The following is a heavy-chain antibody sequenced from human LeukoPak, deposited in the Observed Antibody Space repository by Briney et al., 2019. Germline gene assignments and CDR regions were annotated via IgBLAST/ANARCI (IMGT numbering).Heavy chain of an antibody. CDR1: GYSFTSYW. J-gene: IGHJ4*02. V-gene: IGHV5-51*01. Sequence: GESLKISCKGSGYSFTSYWIGWVRQMPGKGLEWMGIIYPGDSDTRYSPSFQGQVTISADKSISTAYLQWSSLKASDTAMYYCARGITIFGVGAVGFDYWGQGTLVTVSS. CDR2: IYPGDSDT. CDR3: ARGITIFGVGAVGFDY. D-gene: IGHD3-3*01.